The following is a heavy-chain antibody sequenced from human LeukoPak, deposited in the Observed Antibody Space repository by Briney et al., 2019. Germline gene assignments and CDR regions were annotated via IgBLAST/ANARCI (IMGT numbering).Heavy chain of an antibody. J-gene: IGHJ4*02. Sequence: TGGSLRLSCAASGFTLSSYWMNWVRQAPGKGLEWVANIKQDGSEKYYVDSVKGRFTISRDNAKNSLYPQMNSLRAEDTAVYYCARVQWELRGVGSYFDYWGQGTLVTVSS. V-gene: IGHV3-7*01. CDR1: GFTLSSYW. CDR3: ARVQWELRGVGSYFDY. D-gene: IGHD1-26*01. CDR2: IKQDGSEK.